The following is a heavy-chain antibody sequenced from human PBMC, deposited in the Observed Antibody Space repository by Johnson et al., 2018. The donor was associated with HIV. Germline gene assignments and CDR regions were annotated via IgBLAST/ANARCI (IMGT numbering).Heavy chain of an antibody. Sequence: QVQLVESGGGVVQPGRSLRLSCAASAFSFSSYGMHWVRQAPGKGLEWVAVTSYDGSKKHYADSVNGRFTISKDNSKDTLYMEMNNLRLEDTAVYYCARGAAVSGTLVDPFDIWGRGTMVTVSS. J-gene: IGHJ3*02. CDR3: ARGAAVSGTLVDPFDI. D-gene: IGHD1-26*01. V-gene: IGHV3-30*03. CDR1: AFSFSSYG. CDR2: TSYDGSKK.